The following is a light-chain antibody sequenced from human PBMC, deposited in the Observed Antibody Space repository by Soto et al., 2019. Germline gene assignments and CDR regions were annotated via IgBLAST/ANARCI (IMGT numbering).Light chain of an antibody. J-gene: IGLJ2*01. CDR3: LSYAGSNTLL. Sequence: QSALTQPPSASGSPGQSVTIPCTGTSSDVGGYDHVSWYQQHPGKAPKLIIHDVTQRPSGVPDRFSGSKSGYRASLAISGLQADDEAIYYCLSYAGSNTLLFGGGTKLTVL. V-gene: IGLV2-8*01. CDR1: SSDVGGYDH. CDR2: DVT.